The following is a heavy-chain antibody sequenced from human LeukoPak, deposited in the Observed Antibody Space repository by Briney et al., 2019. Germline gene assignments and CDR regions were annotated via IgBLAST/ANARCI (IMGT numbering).Heavy chain of an antibody. Sequence: GGSLRLSCAASGLTFSSYAIHWVRQAPGKGLEYVSAISSNGGSTYYANSVKGRFTISRDNSKNTLYLQMGSLRAEDMAVYYCARGLGLRYPLDYWGQGTLVTVSS. J-gene: IGHJ4*02. CDR1: GLTFSSYA. CDR2: ISSNGGST. D-gene: IGHD5-12*01. V-gene: IGHV3-64*01. CDR3: ARGLGLRYPLDY.